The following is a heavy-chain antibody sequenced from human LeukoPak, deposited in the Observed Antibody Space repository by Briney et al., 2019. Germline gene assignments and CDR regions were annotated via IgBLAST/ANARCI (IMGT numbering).Heavy chain of an antibody. V-gene: IGHV1-2*02. CDR2: INPNSGGT. Sequence: ASVKVSCKASGYTFTGYYMHWVRQAPGQGLEWMGWINPNSGGTNYAQKFQGRVTMTRDTSISTAYMELSRLRSDDTAVYYCAIAARRGYYYYYYMDVWGKGTTVTVSS. CDR3: AIAARRGYYYYYYMDV. D-gene: IGHD6-6*01. J-gene: IGHJ6*03. CDR1: GYTFTGYY.